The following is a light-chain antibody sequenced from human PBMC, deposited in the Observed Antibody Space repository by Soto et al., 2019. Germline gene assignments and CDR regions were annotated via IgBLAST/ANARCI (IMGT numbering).Light chain of an antibody. V-gene: IGKV3-20*01. CDR3: QHYANSVWT. CDR2: AAS. J-gene: IGKJ1*01. Sequence: IVLTQSPDTLSLSPGERATLSCRASQSVSSSQLVWYQQKPGQAPRLLIYAASGRATGIPDRFSGSGSGTDFTLTVSELETEDFAVYYCQHYANSVWTFGQGTKVEIK. CDR1: QSVSSSQ.